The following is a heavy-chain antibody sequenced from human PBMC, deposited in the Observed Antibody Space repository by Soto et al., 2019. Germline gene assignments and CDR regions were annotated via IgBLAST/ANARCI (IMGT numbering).Heavy chain of an antibody. J-gene: IGHJ6*02. D-gene: IGHD2-21*02. CDR1: GFTFSSYG. V-gene: IGHV3-33*06. Sequence: PGGSLRLSCAASGFTFSSYGMHWVRQAPGKGLEWVAVIWYDGSNKYYADSVKGRFTISRDNSKNTLYRQMNSLGAEDTAVYYCSKGGYCGGDCTSSHYYGMDVWGQGTTVTVSS. CDR2: IWYDGSNK. CDR3: SKGGYCGGDCTSSHYYGMDV.